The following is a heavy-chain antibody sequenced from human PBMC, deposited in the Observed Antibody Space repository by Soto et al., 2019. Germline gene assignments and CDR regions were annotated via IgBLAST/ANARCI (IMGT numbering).Heavy chain of an antibody. J-gene: IGHJ4*02. CDR3: ARDFWGSSLVDY. CDR2: IKQDGSEK. V-gene: IGHV3-7*01. Sequence: EVQLVESGGGLVQPGGSLRLSCAASGFTFSNYWMNWVRQAPGKGLEWVANIKQDGSEKYYVDSVKGRFTISRDNAKNSLYLEMNSLRAEDTAVYYCARDFWGSSLVDYWGLGTLVTVSS. D-gene: IGHD7-27*01. CDR1: GFTFSNYW.